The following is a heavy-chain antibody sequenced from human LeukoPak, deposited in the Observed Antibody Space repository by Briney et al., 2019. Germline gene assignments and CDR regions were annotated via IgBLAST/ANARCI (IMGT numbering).Heavy chain of an antibody. Sequence: SETLSLTCAVYGGSFSGYYWSWIRQPPGKGLEWIGEINHSGSTNYNPSLKSRVTISVDTSKNQFSLKLSSVTAADTAVYYCARGGWDCSSTSCCRLKFDYWGQGTLVTVSS. CDR3: ARGGWDCSSTSCCRLKFDY. CDR1: GGSFSGYY. CDR2: INHSGST. J-gene: IGHJ4*02. V-gene: IGHV4-34*01. D-gene: IGHD2-2*01.